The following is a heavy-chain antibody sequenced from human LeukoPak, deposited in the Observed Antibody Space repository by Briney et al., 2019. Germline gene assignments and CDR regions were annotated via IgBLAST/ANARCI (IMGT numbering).Heavy chain of an antibody. CDR1: GFTFSSYA. CDR2: ISGSGGST. Sequence: GGSLRLSCAASGFTFSSYAMSWVRQAPGKGLEWVSAISGSGGSTYYADSVKGRFTISRDNSKNTLYLQMNSLRAEDTAVYYCAKGSYDFWNGYFYYFDYWGQGTLVTVSS. J-gene: IGHJ4*02. CDR3: AKGSYDFWNGYFYYFDY. D-gene: IGHD3-3*01. V-gene: IGHV3-23*01.